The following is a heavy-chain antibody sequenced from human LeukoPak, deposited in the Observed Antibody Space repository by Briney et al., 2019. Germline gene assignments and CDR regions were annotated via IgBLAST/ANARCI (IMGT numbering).Heavy chain of an antibody. CDR3: AREARGTPSDSGYDYLPGGDY. CDR2: IYYSGST. J-gene: IGHJ4*02. D-gene: IGHD5-12*01. Sequence: PSETLSLTCTVSGGSISSSSYYWGWIRQPLGKGLEWIGSIYYSGSTYYNPSLKSRVTISVDTSKNQFSLKLSSVTAADTAVYYCAREARGTPSDSGYDYLPGGDYWGQGTLVTVSS. V-gene: IGHV4-39*07. CDR1: GGSISSSSYY.